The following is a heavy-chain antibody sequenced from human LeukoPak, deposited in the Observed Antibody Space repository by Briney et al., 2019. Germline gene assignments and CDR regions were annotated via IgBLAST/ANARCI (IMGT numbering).Heavy chain of an antibody. CDR3: ASGGYCGSTSCYPNWFDP. J-gene: IGHJ5*02. CDR2: ISYSGST. D-gene: IGHD2-2*01. Sequence: SETLSLTCTVSGGSITSYHWSWIRRPPGKGLEWIGYISYSGSTNYNPSLKSRVTISVDTSKNQFSLKLSSVTAADTAVYYCASGGYCGSTSCYPNWFDPWGQGTLVTVSS. V-gene: IGHV4-59*01. CDR1: GGSITSYH.